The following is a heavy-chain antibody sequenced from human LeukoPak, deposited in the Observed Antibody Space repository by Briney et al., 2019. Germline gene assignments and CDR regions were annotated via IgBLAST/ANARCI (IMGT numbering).Heavy chain of an antibody. D-gene: IGHD1-26*01. V-gene: IGHV3-21*01. Sequence: GGSLRLSCTASGFTFSSYGMNWVRQAPGKGLEWVSSISSSSSYIYYADSVKGRFTISRDNAKNSLYLQMISLRAEDTAVYYCARDLSVGAKPDLGFDYWGQGTLVTVSS. CDR2: ISSSSSYI. CDR1: GFTFSSYG. CDR3: ARDLSVGAKPDLGFDY. J-gene: IGHJ4*02.